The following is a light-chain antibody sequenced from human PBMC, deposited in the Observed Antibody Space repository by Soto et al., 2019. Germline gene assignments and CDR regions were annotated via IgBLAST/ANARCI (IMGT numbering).Light chain of an antibody. J-gene: IGLJ1*01. CDR1: SSDFGGFSY. V-gene: IGLV2-14*03. Sequence: QSVLTQPASVSGSPGQSITISCTGTSSDFGGFSYVSWYQHHPGKAPKLLIYDVSNRPSGVSNRFSASKSGNTASLTISGLQAEDEADYYCSSYTTSTTYVFGTGTKVTVL. CDR2: DVS. CDR3: SSYTTSTTYV.